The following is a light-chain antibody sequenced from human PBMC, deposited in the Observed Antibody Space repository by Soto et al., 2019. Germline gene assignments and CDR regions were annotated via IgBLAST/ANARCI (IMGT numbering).Light chain of an antibody. V-gene: IGKV3-11*01. CDR3: QQRHNWPPLT. Sequence: EIVLTQSPATLSLSPEERATLSCRASQSVGSYLIWYQQKPGQAPRLLIYDASIRATGIPARFTGSGSGTDFTLTISSLDPEDFAVYYCQQRHNWPPLTFGGGTKVEI. CDR1: QSVGSY. J-gene: IGKJ4*01. CDR2: DAS.